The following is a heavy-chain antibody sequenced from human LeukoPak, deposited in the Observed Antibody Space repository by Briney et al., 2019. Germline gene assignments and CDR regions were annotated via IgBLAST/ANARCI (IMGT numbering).Heavy chain of an antibody. J-gene: IGHJ4*02. Sequence: GGSLRLSCTASGFTFSSHWMTWVRQPPGKGLEWVANIKGDGSVKYYVDSVKGRFTISRDNTKNALYLQMNSLRADDTAVYFCARDSTLLLDYWGQGTLITVSS. CDR2: IKGDGSVK. CDR3: ARDSTLLLDY. D-gene: IGHD2-15*01. CDR1: GFTFSSHW. V-gene: IGHV3-7*03.